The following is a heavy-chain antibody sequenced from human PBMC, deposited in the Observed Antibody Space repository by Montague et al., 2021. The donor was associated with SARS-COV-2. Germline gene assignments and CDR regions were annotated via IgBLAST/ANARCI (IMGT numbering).Heavy chain of an antibody. CDR2: ISYDGGNK. J-gene: IGHJ4*02. Sequence: SLRLSCAASGFTFNNYAMHWVRQAPGKGLEWVAIISYDGGNKYYADSVKGRFAISRDNSKNTLYLQMNSLRAEDTAVYHCVRASLIKARIAVAGTTVYWGQGTLVTISS. CDR3: VRASLIKARIAVAGTTVY. V-gene: IGHV3-30*09. CDR1: GFTFNNYA. D-gene: IGHD6-19*01.